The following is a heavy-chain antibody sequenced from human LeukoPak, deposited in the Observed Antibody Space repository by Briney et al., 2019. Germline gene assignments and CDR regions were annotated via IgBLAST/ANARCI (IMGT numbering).Heavy chain of an antibody. CDR3: ARDDAFRGVGMDV. CDR1: GFTFSSYW. CDR2: LNTDGSST. J-gene: IGHJ6*02. V-gene: IGHV3-74*01. D-gene: IGHD3-16*01. Sequence: GGSLRLSCAASGFTFSSYWMHWVRQVPGKGLVWVSRLNTDGSSTSYADSVKGRFTISRDNARNTPYLQRNSLRAEDTAVYYCARDDAFRGVGMDVWGQGTTVTVSS.